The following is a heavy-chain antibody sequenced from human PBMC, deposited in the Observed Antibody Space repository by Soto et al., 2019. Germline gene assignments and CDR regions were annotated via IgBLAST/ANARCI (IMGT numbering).Heavy chain of an antibody. J-gene: IGHJ4*02. Sequence: PGGSLRLSWAASGFTFTSHGMHWVRQAPGKGLEWMAVIFQDGSDAYYADSVKGRFTISRDNSKNMVFLQMNSLRAEDTALYYCAKNGLDNSPSAIDSWGPGTLVTVSS. CDR2: IFQDGSDA. V-gene: IGHV3-30*18. D-gene: IGHD2-8*01. CDR3: AKNGLDNSPSAIDS. CDR1: GFTFTSHG.